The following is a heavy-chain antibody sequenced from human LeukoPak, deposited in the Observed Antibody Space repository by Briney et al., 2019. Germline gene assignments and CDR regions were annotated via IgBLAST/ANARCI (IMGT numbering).Heavy chain of an antibody. Sequence: SETLSLTCTVSGGSINSYYWSWIRQPPGKGLQWIGYIYYSGSTNYNPSLKSRVTISVDTSTNQFSLKLSSVTAADTAVYFCARGGRLLGKFDYWGQGTLVTVSS. CDR3: ARGGRLLGKFDY. J-gene: IGHJ4*02. CDR2: IYYSGST. CDR1: GGSINSYY. D-gene: IGHD3-22*01. V-gene: IGHV4-59*01.